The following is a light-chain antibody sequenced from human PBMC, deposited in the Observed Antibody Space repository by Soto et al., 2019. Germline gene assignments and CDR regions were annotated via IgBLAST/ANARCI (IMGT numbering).Light chain of an antibody. CDR1: QSISSW. V-gene: IGKV1-5*01. CDR2: DAS. Sequence: DIQMTQSPATLSASVGDRVTITCRASQSISSWLAWYQQKPGKVPKLLIDDASSLESGFPSRFSGSGSGTEFTLTISSLQPDDFATYYCQQYNTYPWTFGQGTK. CDR3: QQYNTYPWT. J-gene: IGKJ1*01.